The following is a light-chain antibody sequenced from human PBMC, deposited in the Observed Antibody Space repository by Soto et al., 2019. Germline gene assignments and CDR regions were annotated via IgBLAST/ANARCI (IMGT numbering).Light chain of an antibody. Sequence: QSALTQPASVSGSPGQSITISCTGTSSDVGGYNYVSWYQQHPGKAPKLMIYDVSNRPSGVSNRFSASKSGNTASLTISGLQAEDEADYYCSSYTSSSTFPFGTGTKLTVL. CDR2: DVS. CDR1: SSDVGGYNY. CDR3: SSYTSSSTFP. J-gene: IGLJ1*01. V-gene: IGLV2-14*01.